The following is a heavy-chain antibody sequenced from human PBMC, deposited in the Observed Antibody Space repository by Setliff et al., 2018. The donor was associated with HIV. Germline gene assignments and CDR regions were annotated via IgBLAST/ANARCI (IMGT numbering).Heavy chain of an antibody. CDR1: GGSFSGFY. CDR3: TRDYAYDWNAVMDV. CDR2: ISSSSTYI. D-gene: IGHD1-20*01. J-gene: IGHJ6*03. V-gene: IGHV3-21*01. Sequence: ETLSLTCAVYGGSFSGFYWSWVRQFPGMRMEWVSSISSSSTYIYYADSVKGRFTISRDNAKNSLYLQMNSLRAEDTAVYYCTRDYAYDWNAVMDVWGKGTTVTVSS.